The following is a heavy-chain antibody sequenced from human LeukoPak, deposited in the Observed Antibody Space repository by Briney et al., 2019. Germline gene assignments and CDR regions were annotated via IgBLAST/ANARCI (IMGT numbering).Heavy chain of an antibody. CDR2: IYYSGST. Sequence: SETLSLTCTVSGGSISSYYWSWIRQPPGKGLEWIGYIYYSGSTNYNPSLKSRVTKSVDTSKNQFSLKPSSVTAADTAVYYCARASHLGSVRGVINWFDPWGQGTLVTVSS. J-gene: IGHJ5*02. V-gene: IGHV4-59*01. D-gene: IGHD3-10*01. CDR3: ARASHLGSVRGVINWFDP. CDR1: GGSISSYY.